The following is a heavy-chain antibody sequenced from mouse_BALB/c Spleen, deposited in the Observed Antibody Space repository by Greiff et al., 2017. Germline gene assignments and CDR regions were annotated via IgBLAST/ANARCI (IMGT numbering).Heavy chain of an antibody. Sequence: QVQLKQSGAELARPGASVKMSCKASGYTFTSYTMHWVKQRPGQGLEWIGYINTSSGYTNYNQKFKDKATLTADKSSSTAYMQLSSLTSEYSSVYYCARSLLPMDYWGQGTSVTVSS. CDR3: ARSLLPMDY. D-gene: IGHD1-1*01. CDR2: INTSSGYT. CDR1: GYTFTSYT. J-gene: IGHJ4*01. V-gene: IGHV1-4*01.